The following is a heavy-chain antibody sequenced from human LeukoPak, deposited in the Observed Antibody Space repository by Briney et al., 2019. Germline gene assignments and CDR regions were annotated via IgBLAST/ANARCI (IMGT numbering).Heavy chain of an antibody. J-gene: IGHJ5*02. CDR3: ARGLVGEGEFDP. D-gene: IGHD1-26*01. V-gene: IGHV3-11*06. CDR2: ISSSSSYT. Sequence: GGSLRLSCAASGFTFSSYEMNWIRQAPGKGLEWVSYISSSSSYTNYADSVKGRFTISRDNAKNSLYLQMNSLRAEDTAVYYCARGLVGEGEFDPWGQGTLVTVSS. CDR1: GFTFSSYE.